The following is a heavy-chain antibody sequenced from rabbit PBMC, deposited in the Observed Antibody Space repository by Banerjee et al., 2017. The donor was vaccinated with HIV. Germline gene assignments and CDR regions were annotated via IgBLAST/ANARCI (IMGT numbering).Heavy chain of an antibody. D-gene: IGHD8-1*01. CDR3: ARDLGGSSDL. J-gene: IGHJ4*01. V-gene: IGHV1S45*01. Sequence: QEQLVESGGGLVKPEGSLTLTCTASGFSFSNKYVMCWVRQAPGKGLEWIGCINAGNANSTCYVSWAKGRFTISKTSSTTVTLQMTSLTAADTATYFCARDLGGSSDLWGPGTLVTVS. CDR2: INAGNANST. CDR1: GFSFSNKYV.